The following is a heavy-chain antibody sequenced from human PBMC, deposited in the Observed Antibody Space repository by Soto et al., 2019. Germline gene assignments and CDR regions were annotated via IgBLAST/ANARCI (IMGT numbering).Heavy chain of an antibody. CDR2: IIPIFGTA. V-gene: IGHV1-69*01. CDR1: GGTFSSYA. CDR3: ARPSLAYCSSTSCYKGGDYYYGMDV. Sequence: QVQLVQSGAEVKKPGSSVKVSCKASGGTFSSYAISWVRQAPGQGLEWMGGIIPIFGTANYAQKFQGRVTITADESTSTADMELSSLRSEDTAVYYCARPSLAYCSSTSCYKGGDYYYGMDVWGQGTTVTVSS. J-gene: IGHJ6*02. D-gene: IGHD2-2*02.